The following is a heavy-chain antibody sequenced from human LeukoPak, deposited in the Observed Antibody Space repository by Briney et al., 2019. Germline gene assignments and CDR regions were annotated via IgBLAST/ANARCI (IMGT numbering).Heavy chain of an antibody. CDR1: GFTFSDYY. D-gene: IGHD6-13*01. CDR3: ARYSSSWEDFGY. CDR2: ISSSSSYT. Sequence: KPGGSLRLSCAASGFTFSDYYMSWIRQAPGKGLEWVSYISSSSSYTNYADSVKGRFTISRDNAKNSLYLQMNSLRAEDTAVYYCARYSSSWEDFGYWGQGTLVTVSS. V-gene: IGHV3-11*03. J-gene: IGHJ4*02.